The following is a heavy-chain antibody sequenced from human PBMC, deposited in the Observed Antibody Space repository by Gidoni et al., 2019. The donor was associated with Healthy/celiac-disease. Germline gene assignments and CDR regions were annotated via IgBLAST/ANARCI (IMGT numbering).Heavy chain of an antibody. D-gene: IGHD6-13*01. CDR3: ARAHRSIAAAVNWFDP. CDR1: GGSISSYY. CDR2: IYYSGST. J-gene: IGHJ5*02. Sequence: QVQLQESGPGLVKPSATLSLTCPVPGGSISSYYWSWIRQPPGKGLAWIGYIYYSGSTNYNPSLKSRVTISVDTSKNQFSLKLSSVTAADTAVYYCARAHRSIAAAVNWFDPWGQGTLVTVSS. V-gene: IGHV4-59*01.